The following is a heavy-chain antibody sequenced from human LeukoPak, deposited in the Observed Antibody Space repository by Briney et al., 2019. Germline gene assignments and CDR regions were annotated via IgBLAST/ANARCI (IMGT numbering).Heavy chain of an antibody. CDR3: ARGGSDGKEYYYYYYYYMDV. CDR2: INPSGGST. J-gene: IGHJ6*03. V-gene: IGHV1-46*01. D-gene: IGHD3-16*01. CDR1: GYTFPSYY. Sequence: EASVKVSCKASGYTFPSYYMHWVRQAPAQGLEWMEIINPSGGSTSYAQKFQGRVTMTRDISTSTVYMELSSLRSEDTAVYYCARGGSDGKEYYYYYYYYMDVWGKGTTVTVSS.